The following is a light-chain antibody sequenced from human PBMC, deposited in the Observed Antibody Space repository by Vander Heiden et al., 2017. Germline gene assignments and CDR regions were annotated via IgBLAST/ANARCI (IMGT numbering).Light chain of an antibody. CDR1: SSNIGSNY. J-gene: IGLJ1*01. CDR3: AAWDDSLSGYV. Sequence: QSVLTQPPSASWTPGQRVTTPCSGSSSNIGSNYVYWYQQLPGTAPKLLIYRNNQRPSGVPDRFSGSKSGTSASLAISGLRSEDEADYYCAAWDDSLSGYVFGTGTKVTVL. CDR2: RNN. V-gene: IGLV1-47*01.